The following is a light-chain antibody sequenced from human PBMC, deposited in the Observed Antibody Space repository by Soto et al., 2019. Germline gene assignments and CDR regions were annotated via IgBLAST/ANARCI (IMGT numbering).Light chain of an antibody. Sequence: QSVLTQPASVSGSPGQSITISCTGTSSDVGAYNYVAWYQQHPGKAPKLMIFDVNNRPSGVSNRFSGSKSGNTASLTISGLQAEDEADYYCTSYTTSDTLVLGGGTKLTVL. V-gene: IGLV2-14*01. J-gene: IGLJ3*02. CDR2: DVN. CDR1: SSDVGAYNY. CDR3: TSYTTSDTLV.